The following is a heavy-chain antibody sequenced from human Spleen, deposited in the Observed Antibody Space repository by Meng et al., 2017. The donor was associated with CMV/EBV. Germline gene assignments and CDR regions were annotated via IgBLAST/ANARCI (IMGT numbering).Heavy chain of an antibody. V-gene: IGHV3-64*02. CDR2: ISGSGSST. J-gene: IGHJ4*02. CDR1: GFTFSTYG. CDR3: ARDPVHAAHFDY. Sequence: GGSLRLSCAASGFTFSTYGMHWVRQAPGKRLEYVSAISGSGSSTYYADSVKGRFTISRDNAKNSLYLQMNSLRAEDTAVYYCARDPVHAAHFDYWGQGSLVTVSS. D-gene: IGHD6-25*01.